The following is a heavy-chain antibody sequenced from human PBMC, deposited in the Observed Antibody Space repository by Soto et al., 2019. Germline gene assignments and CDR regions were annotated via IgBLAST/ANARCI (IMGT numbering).Heavy chain of an antibody. CDR3: ASFFSSSSISAVPYYYYGMDV. D-gene: IGHD6-6*01. J-gene: IGHJ6*02. Sequence: SETLSLTCTVSGGSISSGGYYWSWIRQHPGKGLEWIGYIYYSGSTYYNPSLKSRVTISVDTSKNHFSLKLSSVTTADTAVYYCASFFSSSSISAVPYYYYGMDVWGQGTTVTVSS. CDR2: IYYSGST. CDR1: GGSISSGGYY. V-gene: IGHV4-31*03.